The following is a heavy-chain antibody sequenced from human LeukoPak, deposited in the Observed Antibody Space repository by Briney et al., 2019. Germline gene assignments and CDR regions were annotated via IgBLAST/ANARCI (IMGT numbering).Heavy chain of an antibody. J-gene: IGHJ4*02. CDR2: IYWDDDK. CDR1: GFSLSTRGVG. D-gene: IGHD3-10*01. Sequence: SGPTLVKPTQTLTLTCTFSGFSLSTRGVGVGWIRQPPGKALEWLALIYWDDDKRYSPSLESRLTITKDTSKNQVVLTMTNMDPVDTATYYCATGSYYALTEYWGQGTLVTVSS. V-gene: IGHV2-5*02. CDR3: ATGSYYALTEY.